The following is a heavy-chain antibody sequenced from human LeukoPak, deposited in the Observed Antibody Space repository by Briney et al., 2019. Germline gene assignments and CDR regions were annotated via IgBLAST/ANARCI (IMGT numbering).Heavy chain of an antibody. CDR2: IYYSGST. V-gene: IGHV4-59*08. CDR3: ARQLWLPHAFDI. D-gene: IGHD5-18*01. CDR1: GGSISSYY. Sequence: PSETLSLTCTVSGGSISSYYWSWIRRPPGKGLEWIGYIYYSGSTNYNPSLKSRVTISVDTSKNQFSLKLSSVTAADTAVYYCARQLWLPHAFDIWGQGTMVTVPS. J-gene: IGHJ3*02.